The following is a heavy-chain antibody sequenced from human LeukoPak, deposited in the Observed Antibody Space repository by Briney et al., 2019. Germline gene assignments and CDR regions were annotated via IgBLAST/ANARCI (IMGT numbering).Heavy chain of an antibody. CDR1: GFTFSSYD. J-gene: IGHJ3*02. CDR2: IGTAGDT. D-gene: IGHD3-3*01. V-gene: IGHV3-13*01. Sequence: GGSLRLSCAASGFTFSSYDMHWVRQATGKGLEWVSAIGTAGDTYYPGSVKGRFTISRDNSKNTLYLQMNSLRAEDTAVYYCAKVWGGFLVFVAFDIWGQGTMVTVSS. CDR3: AKVWGGFLVFVAFDI.